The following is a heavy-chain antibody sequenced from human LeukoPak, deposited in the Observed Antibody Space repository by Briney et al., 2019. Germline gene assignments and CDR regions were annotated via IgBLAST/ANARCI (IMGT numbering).Heavy chain of an antibody. J-gene: IGHJ6*03. D-gene: IGHD4-17*01. V-gene: IGHV3-30*04. CDR2: ISYDGSNK. CDR1: GFTFSSYA. CDR3: ARSTVTRYYYYYMDV. Sequence: GGSLRLSCAASGFTFSSYAMHWVRQAPGKGPEWVAVISYDGSNKYYADSVKGRFTISRDNSKNTLYLQMNSLRAEDTAVYYCARSTVTRYYYYYMDVWGKGTTVTVSS.